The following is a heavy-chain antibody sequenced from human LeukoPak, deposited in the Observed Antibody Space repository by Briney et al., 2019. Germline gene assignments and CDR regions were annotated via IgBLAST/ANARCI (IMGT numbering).Heavy chain of an antibody. V-gene: IGHV3-23*01. CDR2: VSNSGGTT. CDR1: GFTFSSYA. J-gene: IGHJ4*02. CDR3: ARGPQWY. Sequence: GGSLRLSCSVSGFTFSSYAMSWVRQAPGKGLEWVSTVSNSGGTTFYADSVEGRFTISRDNSKNTLYLQMSSLRAEDTAVYYCARGPQWYWGQGTLVTVSS. D-gene: IGHD6-19*01.